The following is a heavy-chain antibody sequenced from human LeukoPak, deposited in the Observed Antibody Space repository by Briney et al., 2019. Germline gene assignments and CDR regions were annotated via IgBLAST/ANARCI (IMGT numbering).Heavy chain of an antibody. D-gene: IGHD5-24*01. CDR1: GFTVSSNY. V-gene: IGHV3-53*01. J-gene: IGHJ4*02. CDR3: AKWDLEMATITY. Sequence: GGSLRLSCAASGFTVSSNYMSWVRRAPGKGLEWVSVIYSCGSTYYADSVKGRFTISRDNSKNTLYLQMNSLRAEDTAVYYCAKWDLEMATITYWGQGTLVTVSS. CDR2: IYSCGST.